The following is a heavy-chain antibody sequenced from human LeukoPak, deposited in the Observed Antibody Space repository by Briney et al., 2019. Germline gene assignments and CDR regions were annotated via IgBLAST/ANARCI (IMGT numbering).Heavy chain of an antibody. D-gene: IGHD6-25*01. V-gene: IGHV4-59*10. Sequence: SETLSLTCAVYGGSFSSYYWSWIRQPAGKGLEWIGRFYISGSTNYNPSLKSRVTMSVDTSKNQFSLKLTSVTAADTAVYYCARAPYSSAPYYYGMDVWGQGTTVTVSS. CDR2: FYISGST. CDR3: ARAPYSSAPYYYGMDV. J-gene: IGHJ6*02. CDR1: GGSFSSYY.